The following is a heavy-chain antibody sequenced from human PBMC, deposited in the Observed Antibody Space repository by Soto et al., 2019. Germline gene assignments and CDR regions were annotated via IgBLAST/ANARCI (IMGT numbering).Heavy chain of an antibody. J-gene: IGHJ6*03. V-gene: IGHV4-39*01. D-gene: IGHD6-6*01. CDR1: GGSISSSSYY. CDR3: ARGAALYYYYYYMDV. Sequence: SETLSLTCTVSGGSISSSSYYWGWIRQPPGKGLEWIGSIYYSGSTYYNPSLKSRVTISVDTSKNQFSLKLSSVTAADTAVYYCARGAALYYYYYYMDVWGKGTTVTVSS. CDR2: IYYSGST.